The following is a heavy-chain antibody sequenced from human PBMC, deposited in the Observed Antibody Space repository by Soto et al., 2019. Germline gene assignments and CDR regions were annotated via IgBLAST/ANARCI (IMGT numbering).Heavy chain of an antibody. D-gene: IGHD2-15*01. CDR1: GYTFTSYG. V-gene: IGHV1-18*01. J-gene: IGHJ6*02. CDR2: ISAYNGNT. CDR3: ARVEDIVVVVAATPYYGMDV. Sequence: ASVKVSCKASGYTFTSYGISWVRQAPGQGLEWMGWISAYNGNTNYAQKLQGRVTMTTDTSTSTAYMELRSLRSDDTAVYYCARVEDIVVVVAATPYYGMDVWGQGTTVTVSS.